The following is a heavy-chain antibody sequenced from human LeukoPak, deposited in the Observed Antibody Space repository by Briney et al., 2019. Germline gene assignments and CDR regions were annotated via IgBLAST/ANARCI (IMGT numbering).Heavy chain of an antibody. D-gene: IGHD2-2*01. CDR3: AKDSIKYQLLWGFDY. CDR2: IRYDGSNK. J-gene: IGHJ4*02. Sequence: GGSLRLSCAASGFTFSSYGMHWVRQAPGKGLEWVAFIRYDGSNKYYADSVKGRFTISRDNSKNTLYLQMNSLRAEDTAVYYCAKDSIKYQLLWGFDYWGQGTLVTVSS. CDR1: GFTFSSYG. V-gene: IGHV3-30*02.